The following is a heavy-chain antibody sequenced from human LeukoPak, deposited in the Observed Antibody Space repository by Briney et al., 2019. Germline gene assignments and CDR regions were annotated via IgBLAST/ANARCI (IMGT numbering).Heavy chain of an antibody. Sequence: GASVRVSCKASGYTFTGYYMHWVRQAPGQGLEWMGWINPNSGGTNYAQKFQGRVTMTRGTSISTAYMELSRLRSDDTAVYYCARSHLRYPGIAAAGPFDYWGQGTLVNVSS. J-gene: IGHJ4*02. V-gene: IGHV1-2*02. CDR3: ARSHLRYPGIAAAGPFDY. D-gene: IGHD6-13*01. CDR1: GYTFTGYY. CDR2: INPNSGGT.